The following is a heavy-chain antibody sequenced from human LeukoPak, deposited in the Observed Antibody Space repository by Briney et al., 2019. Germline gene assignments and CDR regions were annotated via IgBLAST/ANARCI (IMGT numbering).Heavy chain of an antibody. D-gene: IGHD5-18*01. CDR1: GGSFSGYY. Sequence: PSETLSLTCAVYGGSFSGYYWSWIRQPPGKGLEWIGEINHSGSTNYNPSPKSRVTISADTSKNQFSLKLSSVAAADTAVYYCARVQIGYTYGLFDYWGQGTLVTVSS. CDR2: INHSGST. V-gene: IGHV4-34*01. J-gene: IGHJ4*02. CDR3: ARVQIGYTYGLFDY.